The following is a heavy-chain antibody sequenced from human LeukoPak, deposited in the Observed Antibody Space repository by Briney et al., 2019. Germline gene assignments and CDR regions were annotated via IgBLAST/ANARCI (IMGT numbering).Heavy chain of an antibody. D-gene: IGHD3-10*01. CDR3: ARGGQAEYYYGSGSYYKDNWFDP. J-gene: IGHJ5*02. CDR2: IYYSGST. V-gene: IGHV4-30-4*07. Sequence: SQTLSLTCAVSGSSISSGGYSWSWIRQPPGKGLEWIGYIYYSGSTYYNPSLKSRVTISVDTSKNQFSLKLSSVTAADTAVYYCARGGQAEYYYGSGSYYKDNWFDPWGQGTLVTVSS. CDR1: GSSISSGGYS.